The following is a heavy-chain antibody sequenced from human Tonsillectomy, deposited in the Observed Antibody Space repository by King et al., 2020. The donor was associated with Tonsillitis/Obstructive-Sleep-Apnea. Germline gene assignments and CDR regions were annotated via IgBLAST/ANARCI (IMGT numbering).Heavy chain of an antibody. CDR1: GYTLTELS. CDR2: FGPEDGGT. Sequence: QLVQSGAEVKKPGASVKVSCKVSGYTLTELSMHWVRQAPGKGLEWMGGFGPEDGGTVYAQKFQGRVTMTEDTSTDTAYMELGSLRSEDTAVYYCATLWSGYYQGGYSYNMDVWGKGTTVTVSS. CDR3: ATLWSGYYQGGYSYNMDV. V-gene: IGHV1-24*01. J-gene: IGHJ6*03. D-gene: IGHD3-3*01.